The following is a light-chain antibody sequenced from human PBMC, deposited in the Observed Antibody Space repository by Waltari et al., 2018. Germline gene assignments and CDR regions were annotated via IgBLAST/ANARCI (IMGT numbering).Light chain of an antibody. CDR1: SRAVGNSNL. V-gene: IGLV2-23*01. CDR3: CSYTTFSTLV. CDR2: EDT. Sequence: QSDLTQPALVSGSPGQSIPISCPGSSRAVGNSNLVSWYQQYPGNVPKLMIYEDTKRPSGLSDRFSGSKSGNTASLTISGLQAEDEADYYCCSYTTFSTLVFGAGTKVTVL. J-gene: IGLJ2*01.